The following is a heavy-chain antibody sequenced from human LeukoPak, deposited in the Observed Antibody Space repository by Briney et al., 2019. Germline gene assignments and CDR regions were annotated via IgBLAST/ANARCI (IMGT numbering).Heavy chain of an antibody. CDR2: ISPDGTKT. J-gene: IGHJ4*02. CDR3: ATEGEEWTNFGY. CDR1: GFTFSRTG. V-gene: IGHV3-30*04. Sequence: GSLRLSCVASGFTFSRTGLHWFRQAPGKGLEWVAMISPDGTKTFYTDSMKGRLTISRDNSNNTLYLQMNSLRVEDTALYYCATEGEEWTNFGYWGQGTLVIVSS. D-gene: IGHD3-3*01.